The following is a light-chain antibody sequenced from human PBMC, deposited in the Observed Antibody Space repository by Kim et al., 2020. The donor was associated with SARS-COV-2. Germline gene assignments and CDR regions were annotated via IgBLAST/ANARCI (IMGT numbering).Light chain of an antibody. CDR2: EVT. CDR1: SSDVGGYNY. CDR3: SSYAGSNNLV. Sequence: GQSVTSSCPGTSSDVGGYNYVSWYQQHPGKAPKIMIYEVTKRPSGVPDRFSGSKSGNTASLTVSGLQTEDEADYFCSSYAGSNNLVFGGGTQLTVL. V-gene: IGLV2-8*01. J-gene: IGLJ3*02.